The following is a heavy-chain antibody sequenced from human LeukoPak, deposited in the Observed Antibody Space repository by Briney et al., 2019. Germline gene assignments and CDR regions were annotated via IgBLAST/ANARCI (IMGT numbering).Heavy chain of an antibody. CDR1: GGSISSCY. Sequence: SETLSLACAVSGGSISSCYWSWIRQPAGKGLEWIGRIYSTGSTNYNPSLKSRVTMSVDTSKNQFSLKLSSATAADTAVYYCARGSGYYSSFDYWGQGTLVTVSS. J-gene: IGHJ4*02. CDR2: IYSTGST. V-gene: IGHV4-4*07. D-gene: IGHD3-22*01. CDR3: ARGSGYYSSFDY.